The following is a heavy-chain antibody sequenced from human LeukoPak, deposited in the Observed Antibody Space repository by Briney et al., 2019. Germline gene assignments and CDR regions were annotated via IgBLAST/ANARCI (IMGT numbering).Heavy chain of an antibody. Sequence: SETLSLTCTVSGGSISSYYWSWIRQPAGKGLEWIGRIYTSGSTNYNPSLKSRVTMSVDTSKNQFALKLSSVTAADTAVYYCAREGYYYDSSGYYYVAFDYWGQGTLVTVSS. V-gene: IGHV4-4*07. CDR3: AREGYYYDSSGYYYVAFDY. D-gene: IGHD3-22*01. J-gene: IGHJ4*02. CDR2: IYTSGST. CDR1: GGSISSYY.